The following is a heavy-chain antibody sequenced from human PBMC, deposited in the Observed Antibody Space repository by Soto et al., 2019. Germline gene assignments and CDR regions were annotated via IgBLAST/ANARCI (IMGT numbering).Heavy chain of an antibody. V-gene: IGHV3-23*01. D-gene: IGHD2-2*02. Sequence: EVQLLESGGGLVQPGGSLRLSCAASGFTFSSYVMSWVRQAPGKGLEWVSAISGSGGSTYYADSVKGRFTISRDNSKNTLYLQMNSLRAEDTAVYYCAEAVPDPGFAAATPFDYWGQGTLVTVSS. CDR1: GFTFSSYV. CDR2: ISGSGGST. CDR3: AEAVPDPGFAAATPFDY. J-gene: IGHJ4*02.